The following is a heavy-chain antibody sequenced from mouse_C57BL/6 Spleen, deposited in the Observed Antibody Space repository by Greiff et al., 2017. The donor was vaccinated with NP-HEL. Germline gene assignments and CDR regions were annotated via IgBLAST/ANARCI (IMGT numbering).Heavy chain of an antibody. D-gene: IGHD1-1*01. Sequence: EVKLMESGGGLVKPGGSLKLSCAASGFTFSDYGMHWVRQAPEKGLEWVAYISSGSSTIYYADTVKGRFTIARDNAKNTLFLQMTSLRSEDTAMYYCARLSYGAMDYWGQGTSVTVSS. CDR3: ARLSYGAMDY. CDR1: GFTFSDYG. J-gene: IGHJ4*01. CDR2: ISSGSSTI. V-gene: IGHV5-17*01.